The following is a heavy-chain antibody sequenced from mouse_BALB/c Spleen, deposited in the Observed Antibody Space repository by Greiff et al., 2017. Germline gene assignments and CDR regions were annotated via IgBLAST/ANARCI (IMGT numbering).Heavy chain of an antibody. D-gene: IGHD1-1*01. CDR3: VRDYYGSSPWYFDV. CDR1: GFSLTSYD. J-gene: IGHJ1*01. Sequence: VQVVESGPGLVAPSQSLSITCTVSGFSLTSYDISWIRQPPGKGLEWLGVIWTGGGTNYNSAFMSRLSISKDNSKSQVFLKMNSLQTDDTAIYYCVRDYYGSSPWYFDVWGAGTTVTVSS. CDR2: IWTGGGT. V-gene: IGHV2-9-2*01.